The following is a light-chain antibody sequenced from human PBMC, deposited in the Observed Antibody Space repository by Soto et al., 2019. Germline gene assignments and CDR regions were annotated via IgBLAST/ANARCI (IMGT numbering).Light chain of an antibody. CDR3: RQSYDTPIT. Sequence: ESASISFRSSQSLLHSNGYNYLDWYLQKPGQSPQLLIYLGSNRASGVPDRFSGSGSGTDFTLTINSLQPEDFATYYCRQSYDTPITFGQGTRLEIK. CDR1: QSLLHSNGYNY. CDR2: LGS. J-gene: IGKJ5*01. V-gene: IGKV2-28*01.